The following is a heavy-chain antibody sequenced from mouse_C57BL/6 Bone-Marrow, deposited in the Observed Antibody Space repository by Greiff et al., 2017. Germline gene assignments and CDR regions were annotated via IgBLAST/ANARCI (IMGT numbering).Heavy chain of an antibody. J-gene: IGHJ2*01. CDR3: TTLWYFDY. Sequence: DVKLVESGAELVRPGASVKLSCTASGFNIKDDYMHWVKQRPEQGLEWIGWIDPENGDTEYASKFQGKATITADTSSNTAYLQLSSLTSEDTAVYYGTTLWYFDYWGQGTTLTVSS. D-gene: IGHD1-1*02. CDR2: IDPENGDT. V-gene: IGHV14-4*01. CDR1: GFNIKDDY.